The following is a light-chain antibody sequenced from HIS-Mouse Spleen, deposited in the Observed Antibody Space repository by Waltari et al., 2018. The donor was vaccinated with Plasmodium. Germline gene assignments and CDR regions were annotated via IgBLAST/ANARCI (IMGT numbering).Light chain of an antibody. V-gene: IGLV3-1*01. CDR3: QAWDSSTDYV. CDR1: KLGDKY. Sequence: SYELTQPPPVSVSPGQTASITCSGDKLGDKYASWYQQKPGQSPVLVIYPDSKRPSGIPERFSGSNSGNTATLTISGTQAMDEADYYCQAWDSSTDYVFGTGTKVTVL. CDR2: PDS. J-gene: IGLJ1*01.